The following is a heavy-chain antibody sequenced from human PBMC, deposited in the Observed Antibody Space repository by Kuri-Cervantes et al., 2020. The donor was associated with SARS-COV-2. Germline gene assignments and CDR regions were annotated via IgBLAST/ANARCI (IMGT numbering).Heavy chain of an antibody. J-gene: IGHJ1*01. D-gene: IGHD4-11*01. CDR2: SSNKVYRYTT. CDR1: GFTSSDHY. V-gene: IGHV3-72*01. Sequence: GESLKISCATSGFTSSDHYIDWVRQAPGKGLEWVGRSSNKVYRYTTEYATSVKGRFTISRDFSKNSLSLQMDSLTTEDTAVYYCARSLTTTYSFWGQGTLVTVSS. CDR3: ARSLTTTYSF.